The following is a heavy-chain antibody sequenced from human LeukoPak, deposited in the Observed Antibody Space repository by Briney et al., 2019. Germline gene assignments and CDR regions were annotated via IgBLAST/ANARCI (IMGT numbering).Heavy chain of an antibody. CDR2: INPSGGST. V-gene: IGHV1-46*01. J-gene: IGHJ4*02. Sequence: GASVKVSCKASGYTFSSYYMHWVRQAPGQGLEWMGIINPSGGSTKYAQKFQGRVTMTRDTSTSTVYMELSSLRSEDTAVYYCARDDSSGPQVHWGQGTLVTVSS. D-gene: IGHD3-22*01. CDR3: ARDDSSGPQVH. CDR1: GYTFSSYY.